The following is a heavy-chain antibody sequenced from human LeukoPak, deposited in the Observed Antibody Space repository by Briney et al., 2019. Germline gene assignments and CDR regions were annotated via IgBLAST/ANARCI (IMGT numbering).Heavy chain of an antibody. J-gene: IGHJ4*02. CDR2: INHSGST. Sequence: SETLSLTCAVYGGSFSGYYWSWIRQPPGKGLEWIGEINHSGSTNYNPSLKSRVTISVDTSKNQFSLKLSSVTAADTAGYYCARGLSYGPLGYWGQGTLVTVSS. D-gene: IGHD3-10*01. CDR3: ARGLSYGPLGY. V-gene: IGHV4-34*01. CDR1: GGSFSGYY.